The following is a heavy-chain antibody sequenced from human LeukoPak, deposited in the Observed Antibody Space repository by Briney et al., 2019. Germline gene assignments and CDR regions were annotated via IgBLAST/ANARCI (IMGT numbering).Heavy chain of an antibody. D-gene: IGHD2-2*01. CDR2: ISGSGGST. V-gene: IGHV3-23*01. J-gene: IGHJ4*02. Sequence: GGSLRLSCAVSGFTFSSYAMSWVRQAPGKGLEWVSAISGSGGSTYYADSVKGRFTISRDNSKNTLYLQMNSLRAEDTAVYYCAKRPGRCSSTSCPGTYYFDYWGQGTLVTVSS. CDR3: AKRPGRCSSTSCPGTYYFDY. CDR1: GFTFSSYA.